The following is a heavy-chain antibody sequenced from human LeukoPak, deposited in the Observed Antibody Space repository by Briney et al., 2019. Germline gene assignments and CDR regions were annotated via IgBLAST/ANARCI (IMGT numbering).Heavy chain of an antibody. V-gene: IGHV3-21*01. CDR1: GFTFSSYS. J-gene: IGHJ4*02. CDR2: ISSSSSYI. CDR3: ARGYSGSYEVDY. D-gene: IGHD1-26*01. Sequence: GGSLRLSCAASGFTFSSYSMNWVRQAPGKGLEWVSSISSSSSYIYYADSVKGRFTISRDNSKNTLYLQMNSLRAEDTAVYYCARGYSGSYEVDYWGQGTLVTVSS.